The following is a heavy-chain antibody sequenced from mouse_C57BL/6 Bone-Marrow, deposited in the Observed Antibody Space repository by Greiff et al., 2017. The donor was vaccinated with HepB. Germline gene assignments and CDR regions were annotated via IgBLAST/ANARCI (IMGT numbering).Heavy chain of an antibody. CDR2: IDPETCGT. Sequence: QVQLQQSGAELVRPGASVKLSCKASGYTFTDYEMHWVKQTPVHGLEWIGAIDPETCGTAYNQKFKGKATLTADKSSSTAYMELRSLTSEDSAVYYCTRDSPRGYFDYWGQGTTLTVSS. CDR3: TRDSPRGYFDY. V-gene: IGHV1-23*01. D-gene: IGHD3-2*01. J-gene: IGHJ2*01. CDR1: GYTFTDYE.